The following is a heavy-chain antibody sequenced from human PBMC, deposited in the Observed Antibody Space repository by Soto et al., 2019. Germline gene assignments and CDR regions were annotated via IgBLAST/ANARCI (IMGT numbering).Heavy chain of an antibody. D-gene: IGHD2-2*01. CDR1: GFTFSNAW. Sequence: PGGSLRLSCAASGFTFSNAWMSWVRQAPGKGLEWVGRIKSKTDGGTTDYAAPVKGRFTISRDDSKNTLYLQMNSLKTEDTAVYYCTTGMVPTDIVVAREVGDAFDIWGQGTMVTVSS. J-gene: IGHJ3*02. CDR3: TTGMVPTDIVVAREVGDAFDI. V-gene: IGHV3-15*01. CDR2: IKSKTDGGTT.